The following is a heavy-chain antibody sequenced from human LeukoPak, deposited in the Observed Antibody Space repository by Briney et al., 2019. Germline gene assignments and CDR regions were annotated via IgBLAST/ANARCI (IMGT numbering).Heavy chain of an antibody. CDR2: ISAYNGNT. CDR1: GFTFTSCG. CDR3: AREGPFHYYDSSGYPDY. D-gene: IGHD3-22*01. Sequence: ASVKVSCKASGFTFTSCGISWVRQAPGQGLEWMGWISAYNGNTNYAQKLQGRVTMTTDTSTSTAYMELRSLRSDDTAVYYCAREGPFHYYDSSGYPDYWGQGTLVTVSS. V-gene: IGHV1-18*01. J-gene: IGHJ4*02.